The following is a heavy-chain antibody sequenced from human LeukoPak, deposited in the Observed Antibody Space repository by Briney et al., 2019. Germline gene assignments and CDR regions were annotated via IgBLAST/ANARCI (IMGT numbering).Heavy chain of an antibody. J-gene: IGHJ2*01. D-gene: IGHD2-2*01. CDR2: INHSGST. CDR3: ASVVPAAPGWYFDL. V-gene: IGHV4-34*01. CDR1: GGSFSGYY. Sequence: SETLSLTCAVYGGSFSGYYWSWIRQPPGKGLEWIGEINHSGSTNYNPSLKSRVTISVDTSKNQFSLKLSSVTAADTAVYYCASVVPAAPGWYFDLWGRGTLVTVSS.